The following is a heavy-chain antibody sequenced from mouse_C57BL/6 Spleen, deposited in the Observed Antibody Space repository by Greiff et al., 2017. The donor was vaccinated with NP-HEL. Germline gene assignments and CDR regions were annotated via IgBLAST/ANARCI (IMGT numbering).Heavy chain of an antibody. CDR1: GFSLTSYA. V-gene: IGHV2-9-1*01. D-gene: IGHD1-1*01. CDR3: AGNYYYSSDNKEYFDD. Sequence: VKLVESGPGLVAPSQCLSISCTVSGFSLTSYAISWVRQPPGKGLEWLGVIWTGGGTNYNSALYSSLSTSKDNSKSQAFLQMISLQTDDTARYYYAGNYYYSSDNKEYFDDWGKGTTVTVSS. CDR2: IWTGGGT. J-gene: IGHJ1*03.